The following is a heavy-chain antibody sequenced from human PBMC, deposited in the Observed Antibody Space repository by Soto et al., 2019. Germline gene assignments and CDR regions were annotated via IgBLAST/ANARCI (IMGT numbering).Heavy chain of an antibody. Sequence: GGSLRLSCAASGFSFSSYTLNWFRQAPEKGLEWVSSISGASTGIYYTDLVKGRFTISRDNVKNSLFLQMNSLRAEDTAVYYCARESDPAKAFDIWGQGTMVTVSS. CDR2: ISGASTGI. J-gene: IGHJ3*02. CDR3: ARESDPAKAFDI. V-gene: IGHV3-21*01. CDR1: GFSFSSYT.